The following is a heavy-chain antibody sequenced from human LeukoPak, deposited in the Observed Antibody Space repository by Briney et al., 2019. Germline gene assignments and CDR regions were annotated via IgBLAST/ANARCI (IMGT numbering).Heavy chain of an antibody. CDR2: IIPLFGSA. Sequence: GGSLRLSCAAPGFTFTSYGISWVRQASGQGLEWMGGIIPLFGSADYAQKFQGRVTFTADESTSTAYMELSSLRPEDTAVYYCARDLVGSAISYSSGAWNYWGQGTLVTVSS. D-gene: IGHD3-10*01. V-gene: IGHV1-69*01. CDR1: GFTFTSYG. CDR3: ARDLVGSAISYSSGAWNY. J-gene: IGHJ4*02.